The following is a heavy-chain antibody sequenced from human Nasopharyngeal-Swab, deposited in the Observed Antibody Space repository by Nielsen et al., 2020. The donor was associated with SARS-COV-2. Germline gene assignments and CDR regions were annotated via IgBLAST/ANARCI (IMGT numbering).Heavy chain of an antibody. J-gene: IGHJ3*02. CDR2: ISGSGGST. Sequence: GESLKISCAASGFTFSSYAMSWVRQAPGKGLEWVSAISGSGGSTYYADSVKGRFTISRDNSKNTLYLQMNSLRAEDTAVYYCAKAHVVVVAATQDAFDICGQGTMVTVSS. V-gene: IGHV3-23*01. D-gene: IGHD2-15*01. CDR1: GFTFSSYA. CDR3: AKAHVVVVAATQDAFDI.